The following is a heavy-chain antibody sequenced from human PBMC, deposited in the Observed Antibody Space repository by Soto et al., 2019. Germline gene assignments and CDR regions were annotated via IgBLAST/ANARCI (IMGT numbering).Heavy chain of an antibody. CDR2: IYYSGST. V-gene: IGHV4-30-4*01. CDR1: GGSISSGDYY. D-gene: IGHD3-9*01. Sequence: PSETLSLTCTVSGGSISSGDYYWSWIRQPPRKGLEWIGYIYYSGSTYYNPSLKSRVTISVDTSKNQFSLKLSSVTAADTAVYYCARVGGDILTGYLIFDYWGQGTLVTVSS. CDR3: ARVGGDILTGYLIFDY. J-gene: IGHJ4*02.